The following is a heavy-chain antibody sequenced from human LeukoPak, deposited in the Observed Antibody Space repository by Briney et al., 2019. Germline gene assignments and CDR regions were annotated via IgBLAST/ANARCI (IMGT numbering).Heavy chain of an antibody. CDR3: AKGWNNGVWQAGFDY. J-gene: IGHJ4*02. CDR2: IRYDGSNE. V-gene: IGHV3-30*02. D-gene: IGHD2-8*01. CDR1: GFTFSSYG. Sequence: PGGSLRLSCAASGFTFSSYGMHWVRQAPGKGLEWVAFIRYDGSNEYYADSVKGRFTISRDNSKNTLYLQMNSLRAEDTAVYYCAKGWNNGVWQAGFDYWGQGTLVTVSS.